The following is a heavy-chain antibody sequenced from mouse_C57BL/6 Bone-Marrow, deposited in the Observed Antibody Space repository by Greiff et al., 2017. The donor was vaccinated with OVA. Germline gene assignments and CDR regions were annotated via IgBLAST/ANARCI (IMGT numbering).Heavy chain of an antibody. Sequence: VQLQQSGAELAKPGASVKLSCKASGYTFTRYWMHWVKQRPGQGLEWIGYINPSSGYPKYNQKLQDKATLTADKSSSTAYMQLSSLTYEDSAVYYCVYYGWYFDVWGTGTTVTVSS. CDR2: INPSSGYP. V-gene: IGHV1-7*01. CDR1: GYTFTRYW. J-gene: IGHJ1*03. D-gene: IGHD1-1*01. CDR3: VYYGWYFDV.